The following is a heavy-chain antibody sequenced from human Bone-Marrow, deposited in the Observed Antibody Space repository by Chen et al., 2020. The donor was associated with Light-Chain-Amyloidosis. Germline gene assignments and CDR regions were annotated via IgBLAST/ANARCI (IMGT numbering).Heavy chain of an antibody. CDR1: GGSISTDTHY. D-gene: IGHD6-19*01. V-gene: IGHV4-39*02. CDR3: GRERFRAVGVGGDYYGMDA. CDR2: LYYTGRN. Sequence: QLQMQESGPGLVKASETLSFTCTVSGGSISTDTHYWAWIRKPPGKGLEWIGTLYYTGRNYYNQSLKSRVTISADTSRNHCALRLTSVTAADTAVDYCGRERFRAVGVGGDYYGMDAWGQGTTVTVSS. J-gene: IGHJ6*02.